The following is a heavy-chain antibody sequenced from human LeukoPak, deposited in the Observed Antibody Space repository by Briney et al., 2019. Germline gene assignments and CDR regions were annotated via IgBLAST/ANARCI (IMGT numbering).Heavy chain of an antibody. V-gene: IGHV5-51*01. CDR2: IYPRDSRT. D-gene: IGHD2-2*01. CDR3: ARHLSDITSSPNY. Sequence: GESLKISCRGSGDIFSTYWIVWVRQMPGKGLEWLGVIYPRDSRTTYSPSFQDQVTISADKSISTAYLQWTSLKASDTAMYYCARHLSDITSSPNYWGPGTLVTVSS. J-gene: IGHJ4*02. CDR1: GDIFSTYW.